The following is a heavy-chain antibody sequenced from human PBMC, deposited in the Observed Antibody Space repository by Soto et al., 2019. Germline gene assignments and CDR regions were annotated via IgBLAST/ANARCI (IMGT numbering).Heavy chain of an antibody. CDR1: GFTFSSYA. CDR2: ISGSGGST. J-gene: IGHJ4*02. V-gene: IGHV3-23*01. Sequence: GGSLRLSCAASGFTFSSYAMSWVRQAPGKGLEWVSAISGSGGSTYYADSVKGRFTISRDNSKNTLYLQMNSLRAEDTAVYYCAKDNSLVGYYDFWSGNGLLFDYWGQGTLVTVSS. D-gene: IGHD3-3*01. CDR3: AKDNSLVGYYDFWSGNGLLFDY.